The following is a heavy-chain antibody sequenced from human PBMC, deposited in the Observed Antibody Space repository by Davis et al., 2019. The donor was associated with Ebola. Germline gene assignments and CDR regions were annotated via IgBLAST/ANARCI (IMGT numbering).Heavy chain of an antibody. CDR3: ARGTDGYNPGGYFDS. J-gene: IGHJ4*02. V-gene: IGHV5-51*01. CDR1: GYSFTSHW. CDR2: IYPGDSDT. Sequence: GESLKISCKGSGYSFTSHWIAWVRQMPGKGLEWMGIIYPGDSDTRYSPSFQGQVTISADKSISTAYLQWSSLKASDTAMYYCARGTDGYNPGGYFDSWGQGILVTVSS. D-gene: IGHD5-24*01.